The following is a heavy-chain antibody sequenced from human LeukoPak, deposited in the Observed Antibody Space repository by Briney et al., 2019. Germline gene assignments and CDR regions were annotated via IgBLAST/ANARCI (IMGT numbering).Heavy chain of an antibody. CDR3: ARGYDCVWGSYRSDAFDI. D-gene: IGHD3-16*02. J-gene: IGHJ3*02. CDR2: ISSSSSYI. CDR1: GFTFSSYS. V-gene: IGHV3-21*01. Sequence: GGSLRLSCAASGFTFSSYSMNWVRQAPGKGLEWVSSISSSSSYIYYADSVKGRFTISRDNAKNSLYLQMNSLRAEDTAVYYCARGYDCVWGSYRSDAFDIWGQGTMVTVSS.